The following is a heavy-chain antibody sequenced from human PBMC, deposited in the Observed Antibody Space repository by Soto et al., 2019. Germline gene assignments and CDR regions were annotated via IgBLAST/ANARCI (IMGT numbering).Heavy chain of an antibody. D-gene: IGHD3-22*01. CDR2: ISNSGDVT. CDR1: GFSFSNYD. CDR3: ARDLGRYYDSSGPFDY. Sequence: GGSLRLSCAASGFSFSNYDLSWVRQAPGKGLEWVSSISNSGDVTPYADSVRGRCTISRDNSKNTLDLQMNSLRAEDTAVYYCARDLGRYYDSSGPFDYWGQGTLVTVSS. J-gene: IGHJ4*02. V-gene: IGHV3-23*01.